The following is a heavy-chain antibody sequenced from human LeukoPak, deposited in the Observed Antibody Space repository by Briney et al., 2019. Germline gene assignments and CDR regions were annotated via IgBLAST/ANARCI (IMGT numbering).Heavy chain of an antibody. CDR3: AREAPNDAFDI. J-gene: IGHJ3*02. CDR2: IYTSGST. CDR1: GGSINSGSYY. Sequence: SETLSLTCTVSGGSINSGSYYWSWIRQPAGKGLEWIGRIYTSGSTNYNPSLKSRVTMSVDTSKNQFSLKLSSVTAADTAVYYCAREAPNDAFDIWGQGTMVTVSS. D-gene: IGHD6-6*01. V-gene: IGHV4-61*02.